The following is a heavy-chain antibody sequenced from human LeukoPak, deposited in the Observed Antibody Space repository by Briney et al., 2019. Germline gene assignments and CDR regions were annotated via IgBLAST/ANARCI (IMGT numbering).Heavy chain of an antibody. CDR1: GFTFSSYA. J-gene: IGHJ6*02. V-gene: IGHV3-23*01. Sequence: GGSLRLSCAASGFTFSSYAMSWVRQAPGKGLEWVSAISGSGGSTYYADSVKGRFTISRDNSKNTLYLQMNSLRAEDTAVYYCASTSYSSPDYYGMDVWGQGTTVTVSS. CDR3: ASTSYSSPDYYGMDV. D-gene: IGHD6-13*01. CDR2: ISGSGGST.